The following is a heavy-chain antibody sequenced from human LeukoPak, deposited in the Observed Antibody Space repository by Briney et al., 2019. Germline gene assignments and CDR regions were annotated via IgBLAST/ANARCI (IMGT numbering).Heavy chain of an antibody. Sequence: SQTLSLTCAISGDSVSSNTDAWNWIRQSPSRGLERLGRTYYRSKWYNDYAVSVKSRITINPDTSKNQFSLQLNSVTPEDTAVYYCARAGGASWYFDYWGQGILVTVSS. V-gene: IGHV6-1*01. CDR1: GDSVSSNTDA. D-gene: IGHD2-2*01. CDR2: TYYRSKWYN. CDR3: ARAGGASWYFDY. J-gene: IGHJ4*02.